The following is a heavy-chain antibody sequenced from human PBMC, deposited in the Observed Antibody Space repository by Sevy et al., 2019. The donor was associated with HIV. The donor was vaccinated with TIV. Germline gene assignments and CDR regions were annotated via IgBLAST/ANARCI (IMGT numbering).Heavy chain of an antibody. J-gene: IGHJ4*02. D-gene: IGHD2-21*02. Sequence: ASVKVSCKASGDTFRKYVISWVRQAPGQGLEWMGGIIPVYGTTNYAQKFQARVTFTADASTSTVYMELSRLRSEDTAVYYCARGMTCGGDCYYFDNWGQGTLVTVSS. CDR1: GDTFRKYV. CDR2: IIPVYGTT. V-gene: IGHV1-69*13. CDR3: ARGMTCGGDCYYFDN.